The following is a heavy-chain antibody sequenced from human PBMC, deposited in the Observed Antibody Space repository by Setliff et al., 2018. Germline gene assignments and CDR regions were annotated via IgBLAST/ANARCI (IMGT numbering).Heavy chain of an antibody. D-gene: IGHD3-3*01. CDR3: ARRATYYNFWSGYYDY. Sequence: SETLSLTCAVYGGSFSGYYWSWIRQPPGKGLEWIGEINHSGSTNYNPSLKSRVTISLDTSKNQFSLKLTSVTAADTAVYYCARRATYYNFWSGYYDYWGQGTLVTVSS. J-gene: IGHJ4*02. CDR2: INHSGST. CDR1: GGSFSGYY. V-gene: IGHV4-34*01.